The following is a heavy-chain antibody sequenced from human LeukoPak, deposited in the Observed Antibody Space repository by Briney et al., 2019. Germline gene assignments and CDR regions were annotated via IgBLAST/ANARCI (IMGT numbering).Heavy chain of an antibody. Sequence: GGSLRLSCAASGFTFSSFSMNWVRQTPGKGLEWVSYISSSSNSIYYTDSVEGRFTLSRDNAKNSLYLQMNSLRAEDTAVYFCARDAGEMATYWYSDLWGRGTLVTVSS. CDR3: ARDAGEMATYWYSDL. J-gene: IGHJ2*01. D-gene: IGHD5-24*01. CDR2: ISSSSNSI. V-gene: IGHV3-48*01. CDR1: GFTFSSFS.